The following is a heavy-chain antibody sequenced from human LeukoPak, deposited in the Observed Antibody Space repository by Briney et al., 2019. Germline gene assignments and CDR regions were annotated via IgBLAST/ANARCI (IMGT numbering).Heavy chain of an antibody. CDR3: ARAEYGSGSYVDY. J-gene: IGHJ4*02. D-gene: IGHD3-10*01. Sequence: GGSLRLSCAVSGITFNNYVMSWVRQAPGKGLEWVSSISSSSNYIYDADSVKGRFTISRDNAKNSLYLQMNSLRAEDTAVYYCARAEYGSGSYVDYWGQGTLVTVSS. CDR2: ISSSSNYI. CDR1: GITFNNYV. V-gene: IGHV3-21*01.